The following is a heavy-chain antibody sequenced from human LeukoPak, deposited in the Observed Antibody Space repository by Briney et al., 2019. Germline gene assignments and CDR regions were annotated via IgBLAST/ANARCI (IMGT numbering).Heavy chain of an antibody. CDR1: GGSFSTYY. D-gene: IGHD6-19*01. Sequence: SETLSLTCAVYGGSFSTYYWSWIRQPPGKGLEWVREINHSGSTNYNPSLKSRVTISIDTSKNQISLKLTSVTAADTAVYYCARPGGRSGLAEYFQHWGQGTLVTVSS. CDR2: INHSGST. J-gene: IGHJ1*01. CDR3: ARPGGRSGLAEYFQH. V-gene: IGHV4-34*01.